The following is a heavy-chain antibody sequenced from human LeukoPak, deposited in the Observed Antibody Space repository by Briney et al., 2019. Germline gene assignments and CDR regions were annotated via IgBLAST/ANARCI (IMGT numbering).Heavy chain of an antibody. CDR3: ARDRGGSYAAMRY. J-gene: IGHJ4*02. V-gene: IGHV3-66*01. CDR1: GFTVSSNY. D-gene: IGHD2-15*01. Sequence: PGGSLRLSCAASGFTVSSNYMSWVRQAPGKGLEWVSVIYSGGSTYYADSVKGRFTISRDNSKNTLYLQMNSLRAEDTAVYYCARDRGGSYAAMRYWGQGTLVTVS. CDR2: IYSGGST.